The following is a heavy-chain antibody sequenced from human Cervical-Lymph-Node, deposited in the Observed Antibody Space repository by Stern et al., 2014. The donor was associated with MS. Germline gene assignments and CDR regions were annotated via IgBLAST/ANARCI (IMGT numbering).Heavy chain of an antibody. CDR1: GGTFSNYA. CDR3: AGDRHSSGFDH. J-gene: IGHJ4*02. V-gene: IGHV1-69*01. CDR2: TNPLFGTT. D-gene: IGHD3-22*01. Sequence: QVQLVQSGAEVKKPGSSVTVSCKASGGTFSNYAITWFRQAPGRGLEWMGDTNPLFGTTNYAQKFQGRVTMTAHEPTATAYMELSGLRSEDTAVYYCAGDRHSSGFDHWGQGTLVTVSS.